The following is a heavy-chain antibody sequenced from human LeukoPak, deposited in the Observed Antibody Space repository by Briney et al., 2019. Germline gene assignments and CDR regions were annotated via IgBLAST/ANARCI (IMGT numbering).Heavy chain of an antibody. CDR3: ARVHSSSWYAFDY. Sequence: QPSETLSLTCTVSGGSITSYYWSWIRQPPGKGLEWTGYIYSSGSTNYNPSLKSRVTMSVGTSSNQFSLKLNSMTAADTAVYYCARVHSSSWYAFDYWGQGTLVTVSS. CDR2: IYSSGST. V-gene: IGHV4-59*01. J-gene: IGHJ4*02. D-gene: IGHD6-13*01. CDR1: GGSITSYY.